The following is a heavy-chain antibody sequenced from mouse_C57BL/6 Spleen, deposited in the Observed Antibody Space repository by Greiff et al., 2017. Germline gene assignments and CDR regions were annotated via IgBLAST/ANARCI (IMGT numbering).Heavy chain of an antibody. CDR2: IDPSDSYT. D-gene: IGHD2-4*01. Sequence: GQGLEWIGEIDPSDSYTNYNQKFKGKATLTVDTSSSTAYMQLSSLTSEDSAVYYCARRIGDYDGDYFDYWGQGTTLTVSS. V-gene: IGHV1-50*01. J-gene: IGHJ2*01. CDR3: ARRIGDYDGDYFDY.